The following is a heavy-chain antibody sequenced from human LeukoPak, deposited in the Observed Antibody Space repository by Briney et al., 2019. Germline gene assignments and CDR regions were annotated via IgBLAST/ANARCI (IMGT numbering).Heavy chain of an antibody. D-gene: IGHD3-22*01. V-gene: IGHV4-39*07. J-gene: IGHJ6*03. CDR1: GGSISSSSYY. CDR3: AGGGNYDSSGYHPLGYYYYMDV. Sequence: SETLSLTCTVSGGSISSSSYYWGWIRQPPGKGLEWIGSIYYSGSTYYNPSLKSRVTISVDTSKNQFSLKLSSVTAADTAVYYCAGGGNYDSSGYHPLGYYYYMDVWGKGTTVTVSS. CDR2: IYYSGST.